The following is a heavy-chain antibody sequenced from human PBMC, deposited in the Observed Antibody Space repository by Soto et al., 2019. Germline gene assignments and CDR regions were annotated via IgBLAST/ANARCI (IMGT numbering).Heavy chain of an antibody. CDR3: ARDIAAAGMEDWFDP. Sequence: SETLSRTCTVSCGSISGYYWSCIRQPSWKGLEWLGRIYTSGTTNYNPSLKSRITMSVDTYKNQFSLKLSSVTVADKAVYYCARDIAAAGMEDWFDPGGKGNLVT. D-gene: IGHD6-13*01. CDR2: IYTSGTT. J-gene: IGHJ5*02. CDR1: CGSISGYY. V-gene: IGHV4-4*07.